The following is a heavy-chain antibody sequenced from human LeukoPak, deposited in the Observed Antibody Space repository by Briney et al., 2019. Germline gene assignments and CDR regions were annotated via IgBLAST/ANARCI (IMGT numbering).Heavy chain of an antibody. CDR3: ARDGVTMVRGTGSGLDV. J-gene: IGHJ6*02. CDR1: GVTFSDYY. Sequence: GSLTLTCAASGVTFSDYYLSWIRQPPGTGLEWVWYISSSSSYTNYADYVKGRFTISRDNANNSLFLQMNSLRADDTAVHYCARDGVTMVRGTGSGLDVWGQGTTVTVSS. D-gene: IGHD3-10*01. CDR2: ISSSSSYT. V-gene: IGHV3-11*05.